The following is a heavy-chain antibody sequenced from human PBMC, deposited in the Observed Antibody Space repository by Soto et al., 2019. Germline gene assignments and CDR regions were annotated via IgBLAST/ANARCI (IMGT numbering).Heavy chain of an antibody. Sequence: GGSLRLSCAASGFSFSTYGMHWVRQAPGKGLEWVAVISYDGSNKYYADSVKGRFTISRDNSKNTLYLQMNSLRPEDTAVYYCAKDSRVVPAAIGWFDPWGQGTLVTVSS. CDR1: GFSFSTYG. CDR3: AKDSRVVPAAIGWFDP. V-gene: IGHV3-30*18. J-gene: IGHJ5*02. CDR2: ISYDGSNK. D-gene: IGHD2-2*02.